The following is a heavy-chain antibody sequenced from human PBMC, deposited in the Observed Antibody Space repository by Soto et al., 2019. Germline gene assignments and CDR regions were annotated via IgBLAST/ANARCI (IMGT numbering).Heavy chain of an antibody. CDR2: ISGGGDST. J-gene: IGHJ4*02. CDR3: AKDSGVLPATTFDF. D-gene: IGHD2-2*01. V-gene: IGHV3-23*01. Sequence: GGSLRLSCAASGFSFSSYAMTWVRQAPGKGLKWVSGISGGGDSTYYADSVKGRFTISRDNFKNTVFLQMDSLRAEDTAVYYCAKDSGVLPATTFDFWGQGILVTVSS. CDR1: GFSFSSYA.